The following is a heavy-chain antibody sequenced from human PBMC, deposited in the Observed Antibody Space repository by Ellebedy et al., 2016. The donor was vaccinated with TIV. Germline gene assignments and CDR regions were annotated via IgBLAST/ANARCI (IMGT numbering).Heavy chain of an antibody. Sequence: GESLKISXAASGFTFSSYSMNWVRQAPGQRLEWMGWINAGNGNTKYSQKFQGRVTITRDTSASTAYMELSSLRSEDTAVYYCARTVWFGELLGFDYWGQGTLVTVSS. CDR1: GFTFSSYS. V-gene: IGHV1-3*01. J-gene: IGHJ4*02. CDR2: INAGNGNT. CDR3: ARTVWFGELLGFDY. D-gene: IGHD3-10*01.